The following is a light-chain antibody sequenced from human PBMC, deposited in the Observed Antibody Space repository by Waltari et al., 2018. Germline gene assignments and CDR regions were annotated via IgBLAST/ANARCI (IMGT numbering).Light chain of an antibody. CDR3: QQYGSSPLT. Sequence: EIVLTQSPGTLSLSPGERATPSCRASQSVSNSYLAWYQQNPGQAPRLLIYGASGRATGITDRFAGSGSGTDFTLTISRLEPEDSAVYYCQQYGSSPLTFGGGTKVEIK. CDR2: GAS. V-gene: IGKV3-20*01. CDR1: QSVSNSY. J-gene: IGKJ4*01.